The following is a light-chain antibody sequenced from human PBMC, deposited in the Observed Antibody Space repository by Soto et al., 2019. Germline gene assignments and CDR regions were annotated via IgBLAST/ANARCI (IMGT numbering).Light chain of an antibody. CDR3: QQYYASPFT. Sequence: DIVMTQSPDSLAVSLGERATINCKSSQNVFSSSSNKNYLAWYQQKPRQPPKLLIYWASTRESGVPDRFSGSGSGTDFTLTSSSLQAEDVAVYYCQQYYASPFTFGPGTKVEIK. J-gene: IGKJ3*01. CDR1: QNVFSSSSNKNY. V-gene: IGKV4-1*01. CDR2: WAS.